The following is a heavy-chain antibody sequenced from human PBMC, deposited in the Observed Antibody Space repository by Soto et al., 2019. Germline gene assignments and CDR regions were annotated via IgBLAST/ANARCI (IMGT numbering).Heavy chain of an antibody. CDR1: GFRLNTYA. CDR2: IDRGGGT. V-gene: IGHV3-23*01. D-gene: IGHD2-21*01. Sequence: EVQLLESGGGLVQPGGSLTLSCVASGFRLNTYAMSWVRQAPGKGLEWVSTIDRGGGTYYADSVKGRCTISRDISKSTLYLQMNSLRVEDTALYYCVTTYRETFYYQGMDVWDQGTTVTVSS. J-gene: IGHJ6*02. CDR3: VTTYRETFYYQGMDV.